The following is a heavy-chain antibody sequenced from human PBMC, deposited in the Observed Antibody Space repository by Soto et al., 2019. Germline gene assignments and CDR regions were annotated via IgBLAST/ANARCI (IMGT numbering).Heavy chain of an antibody. CDR1: GFSVSSNY. CDR2: LYSGGTT. J-gene: IGHJ4*01. V-gene: IGHV3-53*02. Sequence: EVQLVETGGGLVQPGGSLRLSCAASGFSVSSNYMSWVRQAPGKGLEWVSVLYSGGTTYSADSVKGRFTISRDNSKNTLFLQMNDLRAEDTAVYYCARGRKDFDYWGHGTLVTVSS. CDR3: ARGRKDFDY.